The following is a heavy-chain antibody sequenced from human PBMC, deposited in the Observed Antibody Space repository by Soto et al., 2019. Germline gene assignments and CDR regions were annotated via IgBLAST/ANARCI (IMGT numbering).Heavy chain of an antibody. V-gene: IGHV1-3*04. CDR1: GYTFKSYQ. D-gene: IGHD4-17*01. Sequence: ASVKVSCKASGYTFKSYQIYWVRQAPGQRLECMGWINISNGNTEYSENFQGRATMTRDTSASTAYMELSSLRSEDTAVYYCARDTDLTLVTTLDYWGQGTPVTVSS. CDR2: INISNGNT. J-gene: IGHJ4*02. CDR3: ARDTDLTLVTTLDY.